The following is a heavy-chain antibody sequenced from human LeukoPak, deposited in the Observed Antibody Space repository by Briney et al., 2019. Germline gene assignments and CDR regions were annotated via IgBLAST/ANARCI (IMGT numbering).Heavy chain of an antibody. V-gene: IGHV3-23*01. CDR1: GFTFSNYA. CDR2: ITGSGGST. D-gene: IGHD1-1*01. Sequence: GASLRLSCAASGFTFSNYAMSWVRQAPGKGLEWVSAITGSGGSTYYADSVKGRFTISRDNSKNTLYLQMNSLRAEDTAVYYCARGPAGYNWGQGTLVTFSS. J-gene: IGHJ4*02. CDR3: ARGPAGYN.